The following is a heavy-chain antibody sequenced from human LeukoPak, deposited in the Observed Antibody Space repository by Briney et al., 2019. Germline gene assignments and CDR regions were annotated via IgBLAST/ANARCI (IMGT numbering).Heavy chain of an antibody. CDR1: GYTFTSYY. CDR2: INPSGGST. V-gene: IGHV1-46*01. D-gene: IGHD3-16*01. Sequence: ASVRVSCKASGYTFTSYYMHWVRQAPGQGLEWMGIINPSGGSTSYAQKFQGRVTMTRDTSTSTVYMELSSLRSEDTAVYYCARGSWGYYYYYYGMDVWGQGTTVTVSS. J-gene: IGHJ6*02. CDR3: ARGSWGYYYYYYGMDV.